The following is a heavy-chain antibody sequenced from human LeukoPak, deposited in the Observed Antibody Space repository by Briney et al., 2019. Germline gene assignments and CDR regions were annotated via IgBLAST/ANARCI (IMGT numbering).Heavy chain of an antibody. CDR3: ARERESGRSDAFDF. CDR1: PYILTGYY. J-gene: IGHJ3*01. Sequence: APVNVSCKTSPYILTGYYIHWVRQAAGPGRECMGWINPNTGGTNYAQDFQGRVTMTRDTYVSTAYMDLRSLKSDDTAVYFCARERESGRSDAFDFWGQGTMVTVSS. D-gene: IGHD3-10*01. V-gene: IGHV1-2*02. CDR2: INPNTGGT.